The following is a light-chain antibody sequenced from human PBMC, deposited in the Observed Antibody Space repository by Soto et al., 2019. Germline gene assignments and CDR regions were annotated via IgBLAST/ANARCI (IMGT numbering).Light chain of an antibody. CDR3: QQYNSYSQT. CDR1: QSISSW. V-gene: IGKV1-5*03. J-gene: IGKJ1*01. CDR2: KAS. Sequence: DIQMTQSPSTLSASVGDRVTITCRPSQSISSWLAWYQQKPGKAPKLLIYKASSLESGVPSRFSGSGSGTEFTLTISSLQPDDFATYYCQQYNSYSQTFGQGTKVEIK.